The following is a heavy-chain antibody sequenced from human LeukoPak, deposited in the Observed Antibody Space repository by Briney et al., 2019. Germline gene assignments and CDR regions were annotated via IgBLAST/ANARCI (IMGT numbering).Heavy chain of an antibody. V-gene: IGHV3-23*01. D-gene: IGHD3-16*02. CDR3: VKNVLWGSYRNDY. J-gene: IGHJ4*02. CDR2: ISGSGGST. CDR1: GFTFSSYA. Sequence: GGSLRLSCAASGFTFSSYAMSWVRQAPGKGLEWVSAISGSGGSTYYADSVKGRFTISRDNSKNTLYLQMNSLRAEDTAVYYCVKNVLWGSYRNDYWGQGTLVTVSS.